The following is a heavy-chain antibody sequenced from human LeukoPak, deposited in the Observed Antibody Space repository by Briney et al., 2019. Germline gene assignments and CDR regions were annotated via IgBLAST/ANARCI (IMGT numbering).Heavy chain of an antibody. CDR1: GFTFTTYR. Sequence: GGSLRLSCAPSGFTFTTYRMEWVRHAPGKGLEWVSSISSSGSYTYYADSVKGRFTISRDNAKNTLYLQMNSLSAEDTAVYYCARSEGSYDSDGYFEGGGFDIWGQGTMVTVSS. V-gene: IGHV3-21*01. D-gene: IGHD3-22*01. J-gene: IGHJ3*02. CDR2: ISSSGSYT. CDR3: ARSEGSYDSDGYFEGGGFDI.